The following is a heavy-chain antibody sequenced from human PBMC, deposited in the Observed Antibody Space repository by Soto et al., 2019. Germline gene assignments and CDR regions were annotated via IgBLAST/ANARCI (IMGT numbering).Heavy chain of an antibody. V-gene: IGHV4-61*01. Sequence: QVQLQESGPGLVKPSETLSLTCTVSGGSVSSGSFYWTWFGRPPGKGLEWIGYIYYSGTTNYNPSLKSRVTISVDTSKNQFSLKLTSVTAADTAVYYCARDIRGYSRAFDYWGQGTLVTVTS. CDR2: IYYSGTT. CDR3: ARDIRGYSRAFDY. D-gene: IGHD5-18*01. J-gene: IGHJ4*02. CDR1: GGSVSSGSFY.